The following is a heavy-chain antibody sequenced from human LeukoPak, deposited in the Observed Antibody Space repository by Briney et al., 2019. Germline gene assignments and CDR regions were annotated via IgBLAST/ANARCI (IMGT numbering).Heavy chain of an antibody. CDR2: IYYSGST. CDR1: GGSISSSSYY. V-gene: IGHV4-39*01. J-gene: IGHJ5*02. CDR3: ARRPGHGSETRFDP. Sequence: SETLSLTCTVSGGSISSSSYYWGWIRQPPGKGLEWSGSIYYSGSTYYNPSLKSRVTISVDTSKDQFSLKLSSVTAADTAVYYCARRPGHGSETRFDPWGQGTLVTVSS. D-gene: IGHD1-14*01.